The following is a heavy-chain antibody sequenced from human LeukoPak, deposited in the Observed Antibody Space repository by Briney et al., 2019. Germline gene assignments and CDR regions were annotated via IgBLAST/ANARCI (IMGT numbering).Heavy chain of an antibody. CDR2: INHSGST. CDR3: ARGPYSNSSYYYGMDV. CDR1: GGSFSGYY. D-gene: IGHD4-11*01. V-gene: IGHV4-34*01. Sequence: SETLSLTCAVYGGSFSGYYWSWIRQPPGKGLEWIGEINHSGSTNYNPSLKSRVTISVDTSKNQFSLKLSSVTAADTAAYYCARGPYSNSSYYYGMDVWGQGTTVTVSS. J-gene: IGHJ6*02.